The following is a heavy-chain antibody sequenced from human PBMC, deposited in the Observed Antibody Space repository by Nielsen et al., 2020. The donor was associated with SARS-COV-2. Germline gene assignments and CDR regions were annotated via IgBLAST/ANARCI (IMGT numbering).Heavy chain of an antibody. Sequence: SETLSLTCTVSGASINSYYWNWIRQPPGKGLEWIGHISYSGNTHYNPSLTSRVTISRDTSKNQFSLRLNFVTAADTAVYYCARVDQLVSRWFDPWGQGTLVTVSS. CDR2: ISYSGNT. D-gene: IGHD2-2*01. V-gene: IGHV4-59*01. CDR3: ARVDQLVSRWFDP. CDR1: GASINSYY. J-gene: IGHJ5*02.